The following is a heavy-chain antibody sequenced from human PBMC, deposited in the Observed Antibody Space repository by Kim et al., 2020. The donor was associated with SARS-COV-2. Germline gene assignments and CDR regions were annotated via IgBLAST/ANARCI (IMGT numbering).Heavy chain of an antibody. V-gene: IGHV3-21*01. CDR1: GFTFSSYS. D-gene: IGHD6-19*01. J-gene: IGHJ6*02. CDR2: ISSSSSYI. CDR3: ARRPVAGYYYYYGMDV. Sequence: GGSLRLSCAASGFTFSSYSMNWVRQAPGKGLEWVSSISSSSSYIYYADSVKGRFTISRDNAKNSLYLQMNSLRAEDTAVYYCARRPVAGYYYYYGMDVWGQGTTVTVSS.